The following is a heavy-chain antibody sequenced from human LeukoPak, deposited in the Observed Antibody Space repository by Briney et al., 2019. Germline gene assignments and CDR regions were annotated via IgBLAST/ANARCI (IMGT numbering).Heavy chain of an antibody. CDR3: ARMDSSGYSDY. CDR1: GFIFDGYW. CDR2: INEDGTGK. D-gene: IGHD3-22*01. J-gene: IGHJ4*02. Sequence: GGSLRLSCVTSGFIFDGYWVTWVRQAPGKGLEWLANINEDGTGKYYVDSVKGRFTISRDNAKNSLYLQMNSLRAEDTAVYYCARMDSSGYSDYWGQGTLVTVSS. V-gene: IGHV3-7*01.